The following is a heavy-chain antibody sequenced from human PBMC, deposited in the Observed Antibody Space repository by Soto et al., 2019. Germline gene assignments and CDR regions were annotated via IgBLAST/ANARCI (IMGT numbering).Heavy chain of an antibody. V-gene: IGHV1-69*13. CDR3: ARNLVVVAATPSRFDP. D-gene: IGHD2-15*01. Sequence: SVKVSCKASGGTFSSYAISWVRQAPGQGLEWMGGIIPIFGTANYAQKFQGRVTITADESTSTAYMELSSLRSEDTAVYYCARNLVVVAATPSRFDPWGQGTLVTVSS. CDR1: GGTFSSYA. CDR2: IIPIFGTA. J-gene: IGHJ5*02.